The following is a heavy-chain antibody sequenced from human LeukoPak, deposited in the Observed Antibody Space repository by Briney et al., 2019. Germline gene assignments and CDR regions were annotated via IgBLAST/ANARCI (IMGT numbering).Heavy chain of an antibody. V-gene: IGHV1-18*01. CDR2: ITTYSGNT. J-gene: IGHJ4*02. CDR1: GGTFSSYA. CDR3: ATPLIGQGVSLGY. D-gene: IGHD3-16*01. Sequence: ASAKVSCKASGGTFSSYAISWVRQAPGQGLEWMGWITTYSGNTYYAQKLQGRVTMTTDTSTSTAYMELRSPRSDDTAVYYCATPLIGQGVSLGYWGQGTLVTVSS.